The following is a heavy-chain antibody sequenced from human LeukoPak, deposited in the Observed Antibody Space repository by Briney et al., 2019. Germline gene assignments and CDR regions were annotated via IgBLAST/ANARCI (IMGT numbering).Heavy chain of an antibody. J-gene: IGHJ5*02. V-gene: IGHV3-7*01. Sequence: GGSLRLSCAASGFTFSSYWMSWVRQAPGKGLEWVANIKQDGREKYYVDSVKGRFTISRDNARTSLYLQMNSLRAEDTAVYYCAREWGIAAAGRDWFDPWGQGTLVTVSS. D-gene: IGHD6-13*01. CDR1: GFTFSSYW. CDR3: AREWGIAAAGRDWFDP. CDR2: IKQDGREK.